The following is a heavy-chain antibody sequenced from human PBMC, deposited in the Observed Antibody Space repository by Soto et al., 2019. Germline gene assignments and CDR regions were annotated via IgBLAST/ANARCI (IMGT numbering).Heavy chain of an antibody. CDR2: IWYDGSNK. D-gene: IGHD3-3*01. CDR1: GFTFNSYG. CDR3: ARDPAKWLLFPLGAGYYGMDV. V-gene: IGHV3-33*01. Sequence: PGGSLRLSCAASGFTFNSYGMHWVRQAPGKGLEWVAVIWYDGSNKYYADSVKGRFTISRDNSKNTLYLQMNSLRAEDTAVYYCARDPAKWLLFPLGAGYYGMDVWGQGTTVTVSS. J-gene: IGHJ6*02.